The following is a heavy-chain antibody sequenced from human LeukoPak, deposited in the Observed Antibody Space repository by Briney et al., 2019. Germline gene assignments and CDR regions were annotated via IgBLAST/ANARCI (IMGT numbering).Heavy chain of an antibody. CDR3: AKDLGGSGFHY. J-gene: IGHJ4*02. Sequence: PGRSLGLSCAASGFTFSSYGMHWVRQAPGKGLEWVAVISYDGSNKYYADSVKGRFTISRDNSKNTLYLQMNSLRAEDTAVYYCAKDLGGSGFHYWGQGTLVTVSS. CDR2: ISYDGSNK. D-gene: IGHD6-19*01. CDR1: GFTFSSYG. V-gene: IGHV3-30*18.